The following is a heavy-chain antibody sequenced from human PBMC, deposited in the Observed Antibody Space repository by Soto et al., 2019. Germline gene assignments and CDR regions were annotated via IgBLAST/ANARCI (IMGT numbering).Heavy chain of an antibody. D-gene: IGHD7-27*01. CDR3: AKDLGHEGRGACDI. CDR1: GFTFSSYG. CDR2: ISYDGSNK. Sequence: QVQMVESGGGVVQPGRSLRLSCAASGFTFSSYGMHWVRQAPGKGLEWVALISYDGSNKYYADSVKGRFTISRDNSKNTLYLQMTSLRTEDKAVYYCAKDLGHEGRGACDIWGQGTMVTVSS. J-gene: IGHJ3*02. V-gene: IGHV3-30*18.